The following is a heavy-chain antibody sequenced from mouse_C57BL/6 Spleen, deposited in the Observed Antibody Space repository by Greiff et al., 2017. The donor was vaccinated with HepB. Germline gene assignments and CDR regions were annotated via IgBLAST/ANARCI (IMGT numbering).Heavy chain of an antibody. CDR1: GYTFTDYN. Sequence: VQLKESGPELVKPGASVKIPCKASGYTFTDYNMDWVKQSHGKSLEWIGDINPNNGGTIYNQKFKGKATLTVDKSSSTAYMELRSLTSEDTAVYYCARGGSDGPYFDYWGQGTTLTVSS. CDR3: ARGGSDGPYFDY. J-gene: IGHJ2*01. CDR2: INPNNGGT. V-gene: IGHV1-18*01. D-gene: IGHD2-3*01.